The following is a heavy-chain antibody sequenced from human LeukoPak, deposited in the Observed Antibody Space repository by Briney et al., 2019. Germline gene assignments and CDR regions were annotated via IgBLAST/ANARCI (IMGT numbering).Heavy chain of an antibody. CDR2: IIPILGIA. CDR1: GGTFSSYA. D-gene: IGHD3-10*01. V-gene: IGHV1-69*04. Sequence: ASVKVSCKASGGTFSSYAICWVRQAPGLGLEWMGRIIPILGIANYAQKFQGRVTITADKSTSTAYMELSSLRSEDTAVYYCAPDNMVRGIMRFDPWGQGTLVTVSS. CDR3: APDNMVRGIMRFDP. J-gene: IGHJ5*02.